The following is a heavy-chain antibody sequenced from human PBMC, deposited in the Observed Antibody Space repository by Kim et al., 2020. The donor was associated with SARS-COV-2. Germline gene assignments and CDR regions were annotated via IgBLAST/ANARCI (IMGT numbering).Heavy chain of an antibody. CDR3: ARDLDWILFDY. Sequence: GGSLRLSCTASGFTFSDFDIHWVRQAPGKGLVWVALINDDGSDTNFADFAKGRFTISRDNAMNTLNLQMNSLRAEDTAVYYCARDLDWILFDYWGQGALVTVSS. CDR1: GFTFSDFD. D-gene: IGHD3-9*01. J-gene: IGHJ4*02. V-gene: IGHV3-74*01. CDR2: INDDGSDT.